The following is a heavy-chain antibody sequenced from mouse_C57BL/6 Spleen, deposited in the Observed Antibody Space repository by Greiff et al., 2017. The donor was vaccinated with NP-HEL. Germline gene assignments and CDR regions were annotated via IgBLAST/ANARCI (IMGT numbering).Heavy chain of an antibody. CDR3: ARGNWDWYFDV. V-gene: IGHV1-26*01. J-gene: IGHJ1*03. Sequence: EVQLQQSGPELVKPGASVKISCKASGYTFTDYYMNWVKQSHGKSLEWIGDINPNNGGTSYNQKFKGKATLTVDKSSSTAYMELRSLTSEESAVYYCARGNWDWYFDVWGTGTTVTVSS. CDR2: INPNNGGT. D-gene: IGHD4-1*01. CDR1: GYTFTDYY.